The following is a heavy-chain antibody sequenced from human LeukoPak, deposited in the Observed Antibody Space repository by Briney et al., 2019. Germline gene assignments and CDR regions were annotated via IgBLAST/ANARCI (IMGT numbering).Heavy chain of an antibody. J-gene: IGHJ5*02. D-gene: IGHD3-10*01. V-gene: IGHV4-59*08. CDR3: ARIGYYGSGSYYNSAGLNWFDP. CDR2: IYYSGST. CDR1: GGSISSYY. Sequence: SETLSLTCTVSGGSISSYYWSWIRQPPGKGLEWIGYIYYSGSTNYNPSLKSRVTISVDTSKNQFSLKLSSVTAADTAVYYCARIGYYGSGSYYNSAGLNWFDPWGQGTLVTVSS.